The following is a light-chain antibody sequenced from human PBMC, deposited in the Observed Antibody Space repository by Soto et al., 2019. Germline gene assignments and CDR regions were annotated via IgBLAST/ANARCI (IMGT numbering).Light chain of an antibody. Sequence: ETVMRQSPATLSVSPGESATLSCRASQSVSTNLAWYQQKRGQAPRLLIYGASARATGIPARFSGSGSGTELTLTISSLQSEDFAVYYCQQYDDWPLTFGGGTKVDNK. CDR1: QSVSTN. V-gene: IGKV3-15*01. CDR3: QQYDDWPLT. CDR2: GAS. J-gene: IGKJ4*01.